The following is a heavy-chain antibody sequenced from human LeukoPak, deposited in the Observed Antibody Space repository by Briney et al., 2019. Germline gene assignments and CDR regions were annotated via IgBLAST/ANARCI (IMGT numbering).Heavy chain of an antibody. CDR2: IKQDGSEK. J-gene: IGHJ6*03. D-gene: IGHD6-25*01. CDR1: GFTFSSYW. V-gene: IGHV3-7*01. Sequence: QPGGSLRLSCAASGFTFSSYWMSWVRQAPGKGLEWVANIKQDGSEKYYVDSVKGRFTISRDNAKNSLYLQMNSLRAEDTAVYYCARERQRLALYYYYYYMDVWGKGTTVTVSS. CDR3: ARERQRLALYYYYYYMDV.